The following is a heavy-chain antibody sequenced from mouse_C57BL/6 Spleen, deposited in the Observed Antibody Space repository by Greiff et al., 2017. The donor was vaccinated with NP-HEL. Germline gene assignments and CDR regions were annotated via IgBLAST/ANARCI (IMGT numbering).Heavy chain of an antibody. J-gene: IGHJ2*01. D-gene: IGHD1-1*01. CDR3: ARIKKIVATYFDY. CDR1: GYTFTSYW. Sequence: VQLKQSGAELVKAGASVKMSCTASGYTFTSYWMHWVKQRLGQGLEWFAETNPTNGRTYYNEKFKSKATLTVYKSSSKAYMQLSDPTFEDSAVYDGARIKKIVATYFDYWGQGTTLTVSS. V-gene: IGHV1S81*02. CDR2: TNPTNGRT.